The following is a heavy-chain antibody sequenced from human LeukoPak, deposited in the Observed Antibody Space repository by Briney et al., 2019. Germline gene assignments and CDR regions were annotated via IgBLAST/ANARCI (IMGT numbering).Heavy chain of an antibody. CDR1: GGSITRYY. CDR3: ARLTPRRVRGVLMTGWFDP. Sequence: PSETLSLTCTVSGGSITRYYWSWIRQPPGKGLEWIGYIYYTGSTNYNPSLKSRVTISVDTSRDHFSLRLNSVTAADTAVYFCARLTPRRVRGVLMTGWFDPWGQGTLVTVSS. J-gene: IGHJ5*02. D-gene: IGHD3-10*01. CDR2: IYYTGST. V-gene: IGHV4-59*08.